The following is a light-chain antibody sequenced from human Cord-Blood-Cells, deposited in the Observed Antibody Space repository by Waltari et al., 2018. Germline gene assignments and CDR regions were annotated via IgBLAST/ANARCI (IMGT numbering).Light chain of an antibody. CDR3: QQYNNWPPWT. Sequence: EIVMTQSPATLSVSPGERATLSCRASQSVSSNLAWYQQKPGQAPRLLIYGASTRATGIPARFRGNGSGTEFTLTISSLQSEDFAVYYCQQYNNWPPWTFGQGTKVEIK. CDR2: GAS. CDR1: QSVSSN. J-gene: IGKJ1*01. V-gene: IGKV3-15*01.